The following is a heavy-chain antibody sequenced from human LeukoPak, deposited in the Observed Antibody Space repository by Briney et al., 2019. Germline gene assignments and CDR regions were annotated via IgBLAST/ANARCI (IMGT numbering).Heavy chain of an antibody. J-gene: IGHJ6*03. V-gene: IGHV4-39*07. CDR1: GGSISSSSYY. Sequence: SETLSLTCTVSGGSISSSSYYWGWIRQPPGKGLEWIGSIYYSGSTYYNPSLKSRVTISVDRSKNQFSLKLSSVTAADTAVYYCARGYSSSWKEYYYYYMDVWGKGTTVTISS. D-gene: IGHD6-13*01. CDR3: ARGYSSSWKEYYYYYMDV. CDR2: IYYSGST.